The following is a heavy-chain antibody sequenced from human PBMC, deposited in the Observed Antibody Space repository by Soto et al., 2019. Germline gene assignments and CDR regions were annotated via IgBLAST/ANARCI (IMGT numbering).Heavy chain of an antibody. CDR1: GFTFSSYG. V-gene: IGHV3-7*03. CDR3: ARDSYSSSNP. D-gene: IGHD6-6*01. Sequence: AGGSLRLCCAASGFTFSSYGMHWVRQAPGKGLEWVANIKQDGSEKYYVDSVKGRFTISRDNAKNSLYLQMNSLRAEDTAVYYCARDSYSSSNPWGQGTLVTVSS. J-gene: IGHJ5*02. CDR2: IKQDGSEK.